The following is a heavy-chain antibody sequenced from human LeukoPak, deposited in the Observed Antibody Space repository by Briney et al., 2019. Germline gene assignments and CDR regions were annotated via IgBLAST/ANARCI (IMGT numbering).Heavy chain of an antibody. D-gene: IGHD5-18*01. CDR3: ASGYRLGMFDY. CDR2: IYSSGST. Sequence: GGSLRLSCAASGFTVSSNYMSWVRQAPGKGLEWVSVIYSSGSTYYADSVKGRFTISRDNSKNTLYLQMNSLRAEDTAVYYCASGYRLGMFDYWGQGTLVTVSS. J-gene: IGHJ4*02. CDR1: GFTVSSNY. V-gene: IGHV3-53*01.